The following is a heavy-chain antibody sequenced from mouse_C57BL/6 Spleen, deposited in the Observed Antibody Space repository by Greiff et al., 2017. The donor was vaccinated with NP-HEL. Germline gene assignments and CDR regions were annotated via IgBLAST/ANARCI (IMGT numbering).Heavy chain of an antibody. V-gene: IGHV1-64*01. CDR1: GYTFTSYW. D-gene: IGHD2-13*01. Sequence: QVQLQQPGAELVKPGDSVKLSCKASGYTFTSYWMHWVKQRPGQGLEWIGMIHPNSGSTNYNEKIKSKATRTVAKSSSTAYMQLSSLTSEDSAVYYCARRDYGDGDAYWGQGTLVTVSA. J-gene: IGHJ3*01. CDR2: IHPNSGST. CDR3: ARRDYGDGDAY.